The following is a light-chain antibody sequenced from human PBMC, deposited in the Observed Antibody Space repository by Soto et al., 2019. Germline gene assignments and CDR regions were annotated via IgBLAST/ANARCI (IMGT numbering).Light chain of an antibody. J-gene: IGKJ4*01. CDR2: DAS. V-gene: IGKV3-11*01. CDR3: QQRSNWPLT. CDR1: QSVSSQ. Sequence: EIVLTQSPATLSLSPGARATLSCRASQSVSSQLAWYQQKPGQAPRLLINDASNRATGIPARFSGSGSGTDFTLTISSLEPEDCAVYYCQQRSNWPLTFGGGTKVEIK.